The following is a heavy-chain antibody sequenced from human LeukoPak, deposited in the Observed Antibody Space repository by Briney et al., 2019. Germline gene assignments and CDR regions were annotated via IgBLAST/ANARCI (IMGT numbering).Heavy chain of an antibody. CDR2: IYTSGST. J-gene: IGHJ4*02. CDR3: ARDAKRGSSSRGSFFDY. V-gene: IGHV4-4*07. CDR1: GGSIRSYY. Sequence: ASETLSLTCTVSGGSIRSYYWNWIRQPAGKGLEYIGRIYTSGSTNYNPSLKSRVTMSVDTSKNQFSLKLSSVTAADTAVYYCARDAKRGSSSRGSFFDYWGQGTLVTVSS. D-gene: IGHD6-13*01.